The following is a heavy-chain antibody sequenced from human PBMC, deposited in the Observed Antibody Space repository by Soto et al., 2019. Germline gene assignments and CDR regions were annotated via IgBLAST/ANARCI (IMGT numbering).Heavy chain of an antibody. J-gene: IGHJ5*02. CDR1: GFTFSSYA. CDR3: ARGQPYYYDSSGYNNWFDP. V-gene: IGHV3-30-3*01. Sequence: QVQLVESGGGVVQPGRSLRLSCAASGFTFSSYAMHWVRQAPGKGLEWVAVISYDGSNKYYADSVKGRFTISRDNSKNTLYLQMNSLRAEDTAVYYCARGQPYYYDSSGYNNWFDPWGQGTLVTVSS. CDR2: ISYDGSNK. D-gene: IGHD3-22*01.